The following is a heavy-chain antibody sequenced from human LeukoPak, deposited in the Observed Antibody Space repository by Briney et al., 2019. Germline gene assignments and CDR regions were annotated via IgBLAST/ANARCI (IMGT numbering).Heavy chain of an antibody. D-gene: IGHD3-3*01. CDR3: AKSLRFLEWLLFDY. Sequence: PGRSLRLSCAASGFTFDDYAMPWVRHAPGKGLEWVSGISWSSGSIGYADSVKGRFTISRDNAKNSLYLQMNSLRAEDTALYYCAKSLRFLEWLLFDYWGQGTLVTVSS. CDR1: GFTFDDYA. V-gene: IGHV3-9*01. J-gene: IGHJ4*02. CDR2: ISWSSGSI.